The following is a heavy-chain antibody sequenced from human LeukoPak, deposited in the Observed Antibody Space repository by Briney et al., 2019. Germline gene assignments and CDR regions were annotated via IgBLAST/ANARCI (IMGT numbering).Heavy chain of an antibody. CDR1: GFTFSSYG. J-gene: IGHJ3*02. CDR2: IRYDGSNK. D-gene: IGHD2-21*02. Sequence: PGGTLRLSCAASGFTFSSYGMHWVRQAPGKGLEWVAFIRYDGSNKYYADSVKGRFTISRDNAKNSLYLQMNSLRAEDTAVYYCARTRGLMRAYCGGDCLDAFDIWGQGTMVTVSS. CDR3: ARTRGLMRAYCGGDCLDAFDI. V-gene: IGHV3-30*02.